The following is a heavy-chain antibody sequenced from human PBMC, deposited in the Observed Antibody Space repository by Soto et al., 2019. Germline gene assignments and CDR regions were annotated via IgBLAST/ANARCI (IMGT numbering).Heavy chain of an antibody. CDR1: GGSISSSSFH. J-gene: IGHJ5*02. V-gene: IGHV4-39*01. CDR2: IYYSGST. D-gene: IGHD2-8*01. Sequence: QLQLQESGPGLVKPSETLSLTCTVSGGSISSSSFHWGWIRQPPGKGLEWIGSIYYSGSTYYSPSLKRRVPITVDTSKNQFPLKVSFGAGGEPGGDYRGRRERGGCTGWWFGPRGQGNL. CDR3: GRRERGGCTGWWFGP.